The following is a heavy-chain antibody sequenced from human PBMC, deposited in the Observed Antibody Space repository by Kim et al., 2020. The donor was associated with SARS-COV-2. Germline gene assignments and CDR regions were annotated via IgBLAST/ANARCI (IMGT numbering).Heavy chain of an antibody. D-gene: IGHD6-19*01. CDR1: GGSISSGGYY. V-gene: IGHV4-31*03. Sequence: SETLSLTCTVSGGSISSGGYYWSWICQHPGKGLEWIGYIYYSGSTYYNPSLKSRVTISVDTSKNQFSLKLSSVTAADTAVYYCARAGYSSGWYDYWGQGTLVTVSS. CDR2: IYYSGST. CDR3: ARAGYSSGWYDY. J-gene: IGHJ4*02.